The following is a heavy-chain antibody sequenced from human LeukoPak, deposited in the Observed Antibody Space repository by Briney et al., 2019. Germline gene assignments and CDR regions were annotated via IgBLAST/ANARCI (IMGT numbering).Heavy chain of an antibody. D-gene: IGHD5-18*01. Sequence: ASVKVSCKASGYTFTSYAISWVRQAPGQGLEWIGWISGYNGNTKYAQKVQGRVTMTTDTSTSTAYMELRSLRSDDTAVYYCARGYSYGSDYYYGMDVWGQGTTVTVSS. CDR2: ISGYNGNT. J-gene: IGHJ6*02. CDR3: ARGYSYGSDYYYGMDV. V-gene: IGHV1-18*01. CDR1: GYTFTSYA.